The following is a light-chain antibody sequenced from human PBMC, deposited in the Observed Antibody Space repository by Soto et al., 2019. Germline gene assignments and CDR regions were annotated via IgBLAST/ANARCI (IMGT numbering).Light chain of an antibody. CDR1: QYINTR. CDR2: QTS. V-gene: IGKV3D-11*01. CDR3: QKYNSAWT. J-gene: IGKJ1*01. Sequence: EIVLTQSPSTLSSFPGDRVTLSCRASQYINTRLAWYQHRPGQAPSLLIYQTSIRAAGIPARFSASGTGTDFTLTISSLQPEDVATYYCQKYNSAWTFGQGTKVDIK.